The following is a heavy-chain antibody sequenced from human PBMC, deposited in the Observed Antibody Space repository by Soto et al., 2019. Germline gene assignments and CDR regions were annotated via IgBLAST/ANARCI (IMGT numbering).Heavy chain of an antibody. CDR2: IYSGGST. CDR3: ARRSEEYYHYGMDV. CDR1: GFTVSSNY. J-gene: IGHJ6*02. Sequence: GGSLRLSCAASGFTVSSNYMSWVRQAPGKGLEWVSVIYSGGSTYYADSVKGRFTISRDNSKNTLYLQMNSLRAEDTAVYYCARRSEEYYHYGMDVWGQGTTVTVSS. V-gene: IGHV3-53*01.